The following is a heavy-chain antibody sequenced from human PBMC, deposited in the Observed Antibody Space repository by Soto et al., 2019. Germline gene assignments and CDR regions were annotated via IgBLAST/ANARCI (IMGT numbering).Heavy chain of an antibody. J-gene: IGHJ4*02. CDR3: ARLIAVAGDY. V-gene: IGHV3-30-3*01. CDR1: GFTFSSYA. Sequence: QVQLVESGGGVVQPGRSLRLSCAASGFTFSSYAMHWVRQAPGKGLEGVVVISYDGSNKYYADSVKGRFTISRDNSKNTLYLQMNSLRAEDTAVYYCARLIAVAGDYWGQGNLVTVSS. D-gene: IGHD6-19*01. CDR2: ISYDGSNK.